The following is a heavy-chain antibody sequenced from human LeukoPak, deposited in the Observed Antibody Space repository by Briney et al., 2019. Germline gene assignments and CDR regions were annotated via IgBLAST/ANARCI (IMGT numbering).Heavy chain of an antibody. CDR3: ASDGGRGYSL. CDR2: INWNGGST. J-gene: IGHJ4*02. Sequence: GGSLRLSCAASGFTFDDYGMSWVRQAPGKGLEWVSGINWNGGSTGCADSVKGRFTISRDNAKNSLYLQMNSLRAEDTAVYYCASDGGRGYSLWGQGTLVTVSS. CDR1: GFTFDDYG. V-gene: IGHV3-20*04. D-gene: IGHD5-18*01.